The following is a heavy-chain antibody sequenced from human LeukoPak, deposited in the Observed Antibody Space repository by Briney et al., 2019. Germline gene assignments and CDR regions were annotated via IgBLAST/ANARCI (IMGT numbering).Heavy chain of an antibody. Sequence: GGSLRLSCAASGFTFSSHSMNWVRQAPGKGLEWVSSISSSSSYIYYADSVKGRFTISRDNAKNSLYLQMNSLRAEDTAVYYCAKDHYDFWSGYNWFDPWGQGTLVTVSS. CDR2: ISSSSSYI. CDR3: AKDHYDFWSGYNWFDP. V-gene: IGHV3-21*01. CDR1: GFTFSSHS. D-gene: IGHD3-3*01. J-gene: IGHJ5*02.